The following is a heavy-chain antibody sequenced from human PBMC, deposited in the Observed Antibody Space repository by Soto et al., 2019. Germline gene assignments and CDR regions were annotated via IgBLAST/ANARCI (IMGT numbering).Heavy chain of an antibody. CDR3: ASTAHSSGWYSGGFDY. J-gene: IGHJ4*02. Sequence: SETLSLTCTVSGASFSSYYWSWIRQPPGKGLEWIGDIFYTGNTNYNPSLKSRVTISVDTSKSQFSLKLSSVTAADTAVYYCASTAHSSGWYSGGFDYWGQGTLVTVSS. D-gene: IGHD6-13*01. V-gene: IGHV4-59*01. CDR1: GASFSSYY. CDR2: IFYTGNT.